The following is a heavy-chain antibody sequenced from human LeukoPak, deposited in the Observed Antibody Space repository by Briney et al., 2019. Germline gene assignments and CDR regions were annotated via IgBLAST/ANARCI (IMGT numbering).Heavy chain of an antibody. CDR1: GFTVSSNY. D-gene: IGHD1-1*01. J-gene: IGHJ4*02. CDR2: IYSGGST. V-gene: IGHV3-66*02. Sequence: GGSLRLSCAASGFTVSSNYMSWVRQAPGKGLEWVSVIYSGGSTYYADSVKGRFTISRDNSKNTLYLQMNSLRAEDTAVYYCAKAHKGQYNYFDYWGQGTLVTVSS. CDR3: AKAHKGQYNYFDY.